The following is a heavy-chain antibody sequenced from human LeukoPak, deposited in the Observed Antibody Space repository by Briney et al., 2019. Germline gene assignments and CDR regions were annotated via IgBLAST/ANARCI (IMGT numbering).Heavy chain of an antibody. Sequence: PSGTLSLTCTVSGGSISSYYWSWIRQPPGKGLEWIGYIYYSGSTNYNPSLKSRVTISVDTSKNQFSLKLSSVTAADTAVYYCARHDSSGYYFDYWGQGTLVTVSS. CDR3: ARHDSSGYYFDY. CDR1: GGSISSYY. V-gene: IGHV4-59*08. D-gene: IGHD3-22*01. CDR2: IYYSGST. J-gene: IGHJ4*02.